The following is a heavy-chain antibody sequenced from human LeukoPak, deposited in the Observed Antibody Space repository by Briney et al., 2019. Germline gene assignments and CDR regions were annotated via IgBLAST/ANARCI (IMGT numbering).Heavy chain of an antibody. CDR2: INSNSGDT. J-gene: IGHJ4*02. CDR3: ARLRLGGWYLGDY. CDR1: GYTFTAYY. D-gene: IGHD6-19*01. Sequence: ASVNVSCKASGYTFTAYYLHWVRQAPGQGLEWMGWINSNSGDTDSAQKFQGRLTLTRDTSSTTAYMELTGLTSDDTAVYYCARLRLGGWYLGDYWGQGTLVTVSS. V-gene: IGHV1-2*02.